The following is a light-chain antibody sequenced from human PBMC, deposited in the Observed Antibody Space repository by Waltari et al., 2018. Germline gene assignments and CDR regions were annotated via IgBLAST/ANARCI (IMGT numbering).Light chain of an antibody. CDR1: SSDVGGYNY. CDR3: SSYTSSSTPVV. Sequence: QSALTQPASVSGSPGQSITISCTGTSSDVGGYNYVSWYQQHPGKAPKVMIYEVSNRPSGVSNRCSGSKSGNTASLTISGLQAEDEADYYCSSYTSSSTPVVFGGGTKLTFL. J-gene: IGLJ2*01. CDR2: EVS. V-gene: IGLV2-14*01.